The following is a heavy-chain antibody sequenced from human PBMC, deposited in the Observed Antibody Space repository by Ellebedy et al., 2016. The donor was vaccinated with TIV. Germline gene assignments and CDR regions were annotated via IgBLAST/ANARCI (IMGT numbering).Heavy chain of an antibody. J-gene: IGHJ3*02. V-gene: IGHV3-30*03. CDR3: ARELSTVTTQGAFDI. CDR1: GFTFSSYG. CDR2: ISYDGSNK. Sequence: GESLKISXAASGFTFSSYGMHWVRQAPGKGLEWVAVISYDGSNKYYADSVKGRFTISRDNSKNALYLQMNSLRLEDTAVFYCARELSTVTTQGAFDIWGRGTMVTVS. D-gene: IGHD4-17*01.